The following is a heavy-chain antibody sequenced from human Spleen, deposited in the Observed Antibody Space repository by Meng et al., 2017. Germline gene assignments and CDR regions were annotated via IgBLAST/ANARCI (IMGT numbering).Heavy chain of an antibody. V-gene: IGHV3-74*01. CDR1: GFTFDDYA. J-gene: IGHJ4*02. CDR2: INTDGSTT. D-gene: IGHD6-13*01. Sequence: GESLKISCEASGFTFDDYAMHWVRQDPGKGLVWVSRINTDGSTTSYADSVKGRFTISRDNAKNTLYLQMNSLRAEDTAVYYCARDLGGIFAYWGQGARVTVSS. CDR3: ARDLGGIFAY.